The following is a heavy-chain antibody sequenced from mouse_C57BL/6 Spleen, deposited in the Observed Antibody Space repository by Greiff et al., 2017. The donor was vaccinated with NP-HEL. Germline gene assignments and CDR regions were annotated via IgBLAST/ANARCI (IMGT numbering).Heavy chain of an antibody. Sequence: QVQLKQPGAELVRPGSSVKLSCKASGYTFTSYWMHWVKQRPIQGLEWIGNIDPSDSETHYNQKFKDKATLTVDKSSSTAYMQLSSLTSEDSAVYYCARDTTVVANYFDYWGQGTTLTVSS. CDR2: IDPSDSET. V-gene: IGHV1-52*01. CDR3: ARDTTVVANYFDY. CDR1: GYTFTSYW. D-gene: IGHD1-1*01. J-gene: IGHJ2*01.